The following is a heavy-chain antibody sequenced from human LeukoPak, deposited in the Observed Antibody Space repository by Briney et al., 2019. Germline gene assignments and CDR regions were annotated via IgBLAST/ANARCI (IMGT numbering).Heavy chain of an antibody. J-gene: IGHJ3*01. CDR3: VRDQGYCTSASCRGDAFDV. CDR1: GFSFTSYW. Sequence: GGSLRLSCVASGFSFTSYWMSWVRQAPGKGLEFVANINQDGGTKNYVDSVKGRFTISRDNAENSLYLQMHSLRDEDTAVYYCVRDQGYCTSASCRGDAFDVWGQGSMVSVSS. CDR2: INQDGGTK. V-gene: IGHV3-7*01. D-gene: IGHD2-2*01.